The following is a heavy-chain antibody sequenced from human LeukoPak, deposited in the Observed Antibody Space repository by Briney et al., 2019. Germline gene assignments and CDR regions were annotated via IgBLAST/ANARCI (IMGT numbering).Heavy chain of an antibody. D-gene: IGHD3-22*01. V-gene: IGHV3-23*01. J-gene: IGHJ4*02. CDR1: GFTFSSYA. Sequence: PGGSLRLSCAASGFTFSSYAMSWLRQAPGKGRVWVSAISGSGGSTYYADSVKGRFTITRDNCKTTLYLQMNSLRAEDTAVYYCAKDAGGWTPTSGYYYEYFDYWGQGTLVTVSS. CDR2: ISGSGGST. CDR3: AKDAGGWTPTSGYYYEYFDY.